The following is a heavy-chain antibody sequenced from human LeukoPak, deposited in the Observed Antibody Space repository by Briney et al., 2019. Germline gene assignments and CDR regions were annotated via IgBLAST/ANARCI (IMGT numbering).Heavy chain of an antibody. J-gene: IGHJ4*02. CDR1: GGSISSSSYY. CDR2: THDSAGT. CDR3: ERYYYESSFQY. Sequence: SETLSLTCIVSGGSISSSSYYWGWIRQPPGKGLEWIVSTHDSAGTYKNSSLKSRATIFVNTTSKQFSLKLSPVTAAETAVYYCERYYYESSFQYWGQGTLVTASS. D-gene: IGHD3-22*01. V-gene: IGHV4-39*01.